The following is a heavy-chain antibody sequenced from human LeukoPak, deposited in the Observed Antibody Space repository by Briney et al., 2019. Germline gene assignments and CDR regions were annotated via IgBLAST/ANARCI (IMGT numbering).Heavy chain of an antibody. CDR1: GGSISSYY. CDR3: ARDPHCSSTSCYTAAFDI. Sequence: SETLSLTCTVSGGSISSYYWSWIRQPAGKGLEWIGYIYYSGSTNYNPSLKSRVTISVDTSKNQFSLKLSSVTAADTAVYYCARDPHCSSTSCYTAAFDIWGQGTMVTVSS. J-gene: IGHJ3*02. D-gene: IGHD2-2*02. V-gene: IGHV4-59*01. CDR2: IYYSGST.